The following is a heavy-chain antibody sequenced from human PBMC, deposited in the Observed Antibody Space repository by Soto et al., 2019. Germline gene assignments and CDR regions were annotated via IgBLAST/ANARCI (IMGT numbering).Heavy chain of an antibody. CDR2: INPSGGFT. V-gene: IGHV1-46*01. D-gene: IGHD3-10*01. Sequence: QVQVVQSGAEVKKPGASVKISCQASGYTFTSHYFHWVRQAPGQGLEWMGTINPSGGFTNYEEKFQGSVTMTSDTSTSTVCREVSRLRSDETAVYFCARGAVYIVRGVVIQGLLDYWGRGTLVTVSS. J-gene: IGHJ4*02. CDR1: GYTFTSHY. CDR3: ARGAVYIVRGVVIQGLLDY.